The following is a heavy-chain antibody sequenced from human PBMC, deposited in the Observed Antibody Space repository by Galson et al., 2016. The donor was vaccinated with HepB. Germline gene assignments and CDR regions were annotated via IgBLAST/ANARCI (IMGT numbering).Heavy chain of an antibody. Sequence: SLRLSCAASGFAFSNYAMTWVRQIPGRRLEWVAGTSSSANSIYYADSVKGRFTISRDNSINTLFLYMNSLRAEDTVVYFCARTNLSIATDSTPVLEYWGQGTLVTVSS. J-gene: IGHJ4*02. D-gene: IGHD2-15*01. CDR1: GFAFSNYA. CDR3: ARTNLSIATDSTPVLEY. CDR2: TSSSANSI. V-gene: IGHV3-23*01.